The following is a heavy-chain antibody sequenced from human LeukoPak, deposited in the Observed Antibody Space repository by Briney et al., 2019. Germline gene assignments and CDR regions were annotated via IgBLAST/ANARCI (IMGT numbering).Heavy chain of an antibody. J-gene: IGHJ4*02. V-gene: IGHV4-61*05. CDR3: ARSLLKFGELY. CDR2: IYYSGST. Sequence: PSETLSLTCTVSGGSISSSSYYWGWIRQPPGKGLEWIGYIYYSGSTNYNPSLKSRVTISVDTSKNQFSLKLSSVTAADTAVYYCARSLLKFGELYWGQGTLVTVSS. CDR1: GGSISSSSYY. D-gene: IGHD3-10*01.